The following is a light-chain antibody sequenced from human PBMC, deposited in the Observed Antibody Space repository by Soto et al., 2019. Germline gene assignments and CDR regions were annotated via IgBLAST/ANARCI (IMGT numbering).Light chain of an antibody. J-gene: IGKJ3*01. V-gene: IGKV3-11*01. Sequence: IVVTQSPATLSKSPGERANLSCRASQSISNYLAWYQQKPGQAPRLLIYDASNRATGIPARFSGSGSGTDFTLTISSLQPEDFATYYCQLYLLPPLTFGPGTKVDIK. CDR3: QLYLLPPLT. CDR1: QSISNY. CDR2: DAS.